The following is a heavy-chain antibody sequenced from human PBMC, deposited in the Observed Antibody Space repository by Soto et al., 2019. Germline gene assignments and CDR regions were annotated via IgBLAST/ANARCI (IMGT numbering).Heavy chain of an antibody. CDR1: GGSFSVYY. Sequence: PSETLSLTCSVYGGSFSVYYWNWIRQPPGKGLEWIGEINHSGSTNYNPSLKSRVTISVDTSKNQFPLKLSSVTAADTAVYYCARGLDYVVYWGQGTLVTVSS. CDR3: ARGLDYVVY. CDR2: INHSGST. J-gene: IGHJ4*02. V-gene: IGHV4-34*01.